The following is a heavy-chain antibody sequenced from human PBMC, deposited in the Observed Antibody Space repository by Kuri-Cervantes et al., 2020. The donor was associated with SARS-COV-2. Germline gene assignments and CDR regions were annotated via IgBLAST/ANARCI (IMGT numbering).Heavy chain of an antibody. CDR1: GGSFSGYY. J-gene: IGHJ6*03. CDR2: INHSGST. Sequence: GSLRLSCAVYGGSFSGYYWSWIHQPPGKGLEWIGEINHSGSTNYNPSLKSRVTISVDTSKNQFSLKVSSVTAADTAVYYCARNNRYCASTSCYRAHYMDVWGKGTTVTVSS. CDR3: ARNNRYCASTSCYRAHYMDV. D-gene: IGHD2-2*01. V-gene: IGHV4-34*01.